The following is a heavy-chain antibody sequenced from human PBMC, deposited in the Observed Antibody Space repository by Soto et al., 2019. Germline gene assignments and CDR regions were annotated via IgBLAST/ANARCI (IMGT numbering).Heavy chain of an antibody. CDR2: INHSGSA. V-gene: IGHV4-34*01. D-gene: IGHD6-19*01. CDR3: ARGLITGSHYSGGWYYFDS. Sequence: PEETLSLTCDVYGGSFSGYIWTWIRQTPRKGLQWIGQINHSGSANYNPSLKSRVTISVHTSNSQFSLELSSVTAADTAVYYCARGLITGSHYSGGWYYFDSWGQGTQVTVSS. CDR1: GGSFSGYI. J-gene: IGHJ4*02.